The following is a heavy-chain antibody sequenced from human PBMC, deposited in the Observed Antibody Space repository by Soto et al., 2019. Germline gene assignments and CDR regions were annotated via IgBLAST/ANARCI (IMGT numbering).Heavy chain of an antibody. CDR2: ISQSGSS. J-gene: IGHJ4*02. CDR1: GYSITTGSY. V-gene: IGHV4-38-2*01. Sequence: SSETLSLTCDVSGYSITTGSYWGWIRQPPGKGLEWIGSISQSGSSYYNPSLKSRLTILIDTSKNQFSLKLSSVTAADTAVYYCARPHSSGWFTYDYWGQGALVTVSS. CDR3: ARPHSSGWFTYDY. D-gene: IGHD6-19*01.